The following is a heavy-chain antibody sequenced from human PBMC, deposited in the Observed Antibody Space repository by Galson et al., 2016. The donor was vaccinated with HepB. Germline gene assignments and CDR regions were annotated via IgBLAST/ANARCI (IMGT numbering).Heavy chain of an antibody. CDR2: IYYSGTT. CDR1: GGSISSGGYY. D-gene: IGHD3-22*01. Sequence: TLSLTCTVSGGSISSGGYYWSWIRQLPGKGLEWIAYIYYSGTTYYNPSLRSRVTISVVTSKNQFSLNLTSVTAADTAVYFCARVIIGRYYDSSGYVDYWGQGTLVTVSS. CDR3: ARVIIGRYYDSSGYVDY. J-gene: IGHJ4*02. V-gene: IGHV4-31*03.